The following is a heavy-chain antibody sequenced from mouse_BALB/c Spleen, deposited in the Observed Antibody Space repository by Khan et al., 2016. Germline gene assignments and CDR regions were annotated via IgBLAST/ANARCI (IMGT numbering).Heavy chain of an antibody. J-gene: IGHJ2*01. CDR1: GYTFTNYW. Sequence: QVQLKESGAELVRPGTSVKMSCKAAGYTFTNYWIGWVKQRPGHGLEWIRDIYPGGGYTNYNEKFKGKATLTADTSSSTAYMQPSSRTSEGSAIDYCATMFAYYFDYWGQGTTLTVSS. V-gene: IGHV1-63*02. CDR3: ATMFAYYFDY. D-gene: IGHD1-1*02. CDR2: IYPGGGYT.